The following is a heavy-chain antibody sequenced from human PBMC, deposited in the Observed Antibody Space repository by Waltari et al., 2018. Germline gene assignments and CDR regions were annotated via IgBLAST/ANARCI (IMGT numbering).Heavy chain of an antibody. CDR1: GYTFTGYY. CDR2: INPNSGGT. V-gene: IGHV1-2*06. Sequence: QVQLVQSGAEVKKPGASVKVSCKASGYTFTGYYMHWVRQAPGQGLEWMGRINPNSGGTNYAQKFQGRVTMTRDTSISTAYMELSRLRSDDTAVYYCARDGEWELLMGVDWFDPWGQGTLVTVSS. CDR3: ARDGEWELLMGVDWFDP. D-gene: IGHD1-26*01. J-gene: IGHJ5*02.